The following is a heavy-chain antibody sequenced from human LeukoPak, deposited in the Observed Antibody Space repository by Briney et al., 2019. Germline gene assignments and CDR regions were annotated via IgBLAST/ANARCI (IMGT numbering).Heavy chain of an antibody. V-gene: IGHV1-24*01. J-gene: IGHJ5*02. D-gene: IGHD2-15*01. CDR2: FDPEDGET. CDR1: GYTLTELS. CDR3: AAARFVVVVADDFVWFDP. Sequence: ASVKVSCKVSGYTLTELSMHWVRQAPGKGLEWMGGFDPEDGETIYAQKFQGRVTMTEDTSTDTAYMELSSLRSEDTAVYYCAAARFVVVVADDFVWFDPWGQGTLVTVSS.